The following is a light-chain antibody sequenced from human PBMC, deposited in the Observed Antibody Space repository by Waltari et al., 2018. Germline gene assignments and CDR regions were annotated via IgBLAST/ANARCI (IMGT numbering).Light chain of an antibody. V-gene: IGKV3-20*01. Sequence: EIVLTQSPGTLSLSPGERATLSCRASQSVSRTLAWYQQKPGRAPRLLIYDASTRATGIPDRFSGSGSGTDFSLTISRVEPEDFAVYYCQKYGTLPATFGQGTKVEIK. CDR1: QSVSRT. J-gene: IGKJ1*01. CDR2: DAS. CDR3: QKYGTLPAT.